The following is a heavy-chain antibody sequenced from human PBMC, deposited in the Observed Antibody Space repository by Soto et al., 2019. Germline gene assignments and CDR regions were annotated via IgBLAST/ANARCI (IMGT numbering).Heavy chain of an antibody. CDR1: GYTFSSYG. Sequence: ASVKVSCKASGYTFSSYGITWVRQAPGQGLEWMGWISGYNGNTNYAQKLQGRVTMTTDTSTSRAYMDLRSLRSDDTAVYYCARSPHSYSGSYFDSWGQGTLVTVSS. CDR3: ARSPHSYSGSYFDS. J-gene: IGHJ4*02. V-gene: IGHV1-18*01. CDR2: ISGYNGNT. D-gene: IGHD1-26*01.